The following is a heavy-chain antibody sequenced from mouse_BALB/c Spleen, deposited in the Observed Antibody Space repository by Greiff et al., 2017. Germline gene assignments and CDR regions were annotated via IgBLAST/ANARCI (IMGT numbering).Heavy chain of an antibody. Sequence: VQLQQSGAELVRPGTSVKVSCKASGYAFTNYLIEWVKQRPGQGLEWIGVINPGSGGTNYNEKFKGKATLTADKSSSTAYMQLSSLTSDDSAVYFCARGKGNYYPFDYWGQGTTLTVSS. CDR1: GYAFTNYL. D-gene: IGHD2-1*01. V-gene: IGHV1-54*01. CDR3: ARGKGNYYPFDY. CDR2: INPGSGGT. J-gene: IGHJ2*01.